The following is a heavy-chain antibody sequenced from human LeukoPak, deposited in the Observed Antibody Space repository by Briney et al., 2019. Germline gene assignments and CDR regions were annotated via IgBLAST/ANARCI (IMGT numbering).Heavy chain of an antibody. CDR3: AREYYDILTGRIYYYYGMDV. V-gene: IGHV1-8*01. J-gene: IGHJ6*02. CDR2: MNPDSGNT. CDR1: GYTFTSYD. D-gene: IGHD3-9*01. Sequence: ASVKVSCKASGYTFTSYDINWVRQATGQGLEWMGWMNPDSGNTGYAQKFQGRVTMTRNTSISTAYMELSSLRSEDTAVHYCAREYYDILTGRIYYYYGMDVWGQGTTVTVSS.